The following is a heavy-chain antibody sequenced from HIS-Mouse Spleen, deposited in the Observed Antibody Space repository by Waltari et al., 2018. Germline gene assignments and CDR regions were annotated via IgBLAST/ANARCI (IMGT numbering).Heavy chain of an antibody. CDR3: AREIPYSSSWYDWYFDL. V-gene: IGHV4-39*07. Sequence: LQLQESGPGLVKPSETLSPTCTAPGGSISSSSYYVGWIRQPPGKGLEWIGSIYYSGSTYYNPSLKSRVTISVDTSKNQFSLKLSSVTAADTAVYYCAREIPYSSSWYDWYFDLWGRGTLVTVSS. D-gene: IGHD6-13*01. J-gene: IGHJ2*01. CDR2: IYYSGST. CDR1: GGSISSSSYY.